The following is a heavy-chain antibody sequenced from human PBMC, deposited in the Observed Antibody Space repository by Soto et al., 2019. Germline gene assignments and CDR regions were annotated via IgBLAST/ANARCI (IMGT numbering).Heavy chain of an antibody. CDR1: GFTFSTHA. Sequence: EVQLVESGGGLVQPGGSLRLFCAVSGFTFSTHAMNWVRQAPGKGLEWVAYIHGTRSIIYYADSVKGRFTISRDNAKNSLFLQMDSLRDEDTAVYYCARDARNADYDYWGQGTLVTVSS. V-gene: IGHV3-48*02. CDR2: IHGTRSII. CDR3: ARDARNADYDY. J-gene: IGHJ4*02. D-gene: IGHD3-16*01.